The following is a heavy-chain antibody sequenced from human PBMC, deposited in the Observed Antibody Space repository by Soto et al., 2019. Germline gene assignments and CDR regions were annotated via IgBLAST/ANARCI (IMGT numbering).Heavy chain of an antibody. J-gene: IGHJ4*02. Sequence: EVQLVESGGGVVRPGGSLRLSCAASGFTFDDYGMNWVRQSPGKGLEWISFINWSAESTGYGDSVTGRFTISRDNAKNSLYLHMNSLRAEDTALYYCARKRRGGVYYLDYWGQGTLVTVSS. D-gene: IGHD3-10*01. CDR3: ARKRRGGVYYLDY. CDR1: GFTFDDYG. CDR2: INWSAEST. V-gene: IGHV3-20*04.